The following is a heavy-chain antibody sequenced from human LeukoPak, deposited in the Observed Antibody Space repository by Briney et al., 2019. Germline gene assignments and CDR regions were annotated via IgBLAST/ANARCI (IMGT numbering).Heavy chain of an antibody. CDR3: ARESTPLRGAFDP. Sequence: GGSLRLSCAASGFTFSAFSMTRVRQAPGKGLEWVSVIDSRDNTYHADSVKGRFTISRHTSKNTLYLQMNSLRAEDTAVYYCARESTPLRGAFDPWGPGTLVTVSS. V-gene: IGHV3-53*04. CDR1: GFTFSAFS. CDR2: IDSRDNT. J-gene: IGHJ5*02. D-gene: IGHD5-24*01.